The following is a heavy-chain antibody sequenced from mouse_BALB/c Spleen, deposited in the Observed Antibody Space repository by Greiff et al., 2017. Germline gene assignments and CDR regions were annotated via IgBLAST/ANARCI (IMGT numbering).Heavy chain of an antibody. CDR2: IYYSGTI. CDR1: GISITTGNYR. J-gene: IGHJ3*01. CDR3: AREGPEAPFAY. D-gene: IGHD3-2*02. Sequence: DVKLQESGPGLVKPSQTVSLTCTVTGISITTGNYRWSWIRQFPGNKLEWIGYIYYSGTITYNPSLTSRTTITRDTSKNQFFLEMNSLTAEDTATYYCAREGPEAPFAYWGQGTLVTVSA. V-gene: IGHV3-5*02.